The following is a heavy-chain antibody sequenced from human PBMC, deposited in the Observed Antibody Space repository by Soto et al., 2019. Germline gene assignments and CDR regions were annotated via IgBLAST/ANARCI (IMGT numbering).Heavy chain of an antibody. CDR2: ISAYNGNT. CDR3: ARDHLVVRGVSRVDP. CDR1: GYTFTSYG. Sequence: QVQLVQSGAEVKKPGASVKVSCKASGYTFTSYGISWVRQAPGQGLEWMGWISAYNGNTNYAQKRQGRVTMTTDTSTSTAYMELRSLRSDATAVYYCARDHLVVRGVSRVDPWGQGTLVTVSS. J-gene: IGHJ5*02. D-gene: IGHD3-10*01. V-gene: IGHV1-18*01.